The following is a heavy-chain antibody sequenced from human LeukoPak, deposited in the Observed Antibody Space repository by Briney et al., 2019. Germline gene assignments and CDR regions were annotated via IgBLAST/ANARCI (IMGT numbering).Heavy chain of an antibody. CDR3: ASGGIIAAAGPVDY. D-gene: IGHD6-13*01. CDR2: IKQDGSEK. CDR1: GFTFRSYA. J-gene: IGHJ4*02. Sequence: TGGSLRLSCAASGFTFRSYAMSWVRQAPGKGLEWVANIKQDGSEKYYVDSVKGRFTISRDNAKNSLYLQMNSLRAEDTAVYYCASGGIIAAAGPVDYWGQGTLVTVSS. V-gene: IGHV3-7*01.